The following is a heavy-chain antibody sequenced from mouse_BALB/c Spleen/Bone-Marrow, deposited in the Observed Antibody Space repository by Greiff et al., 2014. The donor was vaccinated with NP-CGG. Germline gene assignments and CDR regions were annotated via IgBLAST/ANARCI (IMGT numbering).Heavy chain of an antibody. CDR1: GYSITSGYY. Sequence: EVQLQQSGPGLVKPSQSLSLTCSVTGYSITSGYYWNWIRQFPGNKLEWMGYISYDGSNNYNPSLKNRISITRDTSENQFFLKLSSVTTEDTATYYCAREGGSLWYFDVWGAGTTATVSS. CDR3: AREGGSLWYFDV. J-gene: IGHJ1*01. V-gene: IGHV3-6*02. CDR2: ISYDGSN.